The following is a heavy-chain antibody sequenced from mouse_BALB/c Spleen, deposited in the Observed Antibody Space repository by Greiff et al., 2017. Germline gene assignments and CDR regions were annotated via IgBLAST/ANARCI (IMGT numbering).Heavy chain of an antibody. V-gene: IGHV2-9*02. CDR1: GFSLTSYG. CDR3: ARENMRYGSSPWFAY. CDR2: IWAGGST. D-gene: IGHD1-1*01. J-gene: IGHJ3*01. Sequence: VKLMESGPGLVAPSQSLSITCTVSGFSLTSYGVHWVRQPPGKGLEWLGVIWAGGSTNYNSALMSRLSISKDNSKSQVFLKMNSLRTDDTAMYYCARENMRYGSSPWFAYWGQGTLVTVSA.